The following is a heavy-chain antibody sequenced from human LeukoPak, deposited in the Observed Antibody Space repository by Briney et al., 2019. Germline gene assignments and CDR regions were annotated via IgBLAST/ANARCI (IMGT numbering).Heavy chain of an antibody. V-gene: IGHV3-7*01. CDR1: GCTFSSYW. D-gene: IGHD3-10*01. CDR2: IKQDGSEK. Sequence: GGSLRLSCAASGCTFSSYWMSWVRQAPGKGLEWVANIKQDGSEKYYVDSVKGRFTISRDNAKNSLYLQMNSLRAEDTAVYYCARVHGLLLWFRDGYFDYWGQGTLVTVSS. J-gene: IGHJ4*02. CDR3: ARVHGLLLWFRDGYFDY.